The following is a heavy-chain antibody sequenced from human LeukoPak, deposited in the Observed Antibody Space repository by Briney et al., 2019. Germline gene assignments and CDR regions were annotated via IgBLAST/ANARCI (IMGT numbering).Heavy chain of an antibody. CDR2: IYHSGST. CDR1: GGSISRSNW. J-gene: IGHJ4*02. D-gene: IGHD6-19*01. CDR3: ARGTLYRGWSYYLDF. Sequence: SETLSLTCAVSGGSISRSNWWSWVRQSPGKGLEWIGEIYHSGSTNYNPSLKSRVTISVDKSKNQFSLRLRSVTAADTAMYYCARGTLYRGWSYYLDFWGQGSQVTVSS. V-gene: IGHV4-4*02.